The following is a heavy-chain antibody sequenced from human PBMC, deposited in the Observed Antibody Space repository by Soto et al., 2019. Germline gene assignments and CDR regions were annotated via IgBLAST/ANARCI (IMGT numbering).Heavy chain of an antibody. CDR2: IYNSGAR. D-gene: IGHD5-12*01. Sequence: SETMSLTCTVSGGSIGNLYLSWIRQPPGKGLEWIGYIYNSGARNYHPSLKSRVIMSVDTSRTRFTLEVTSVTAADSAVYYCATHSLDSGYGSSRGPGTLVTVSS. CDR1: GGSIGNLY. V-gene: IGHV4-59*08. CDR3: ATHSLDSGYGSS. J-gene: IGHJ4*02.